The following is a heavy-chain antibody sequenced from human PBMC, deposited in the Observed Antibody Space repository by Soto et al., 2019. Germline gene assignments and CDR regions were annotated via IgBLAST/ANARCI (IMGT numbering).Heavy chain of an antibody. Sequence: SCPTLVNPTQTLTLTCSFSGFSLSTSGVGVGWIHQPPGKAPEWLGIIYWNDDKRYSPSLKTRVTITKDTSRNQVVLIMTSVEADDTAXYSCAHDTSGWRWLPDVWGQGTTVTVSS. V-gene: IGHV2-5*01. J-gene: IGHJ6*02. CDR2: IYWNDDK. D-gene: IGHD2-21*01. CDR3: AHDTSGWRWLPDV. CDR1: GFSLSTSGVG.